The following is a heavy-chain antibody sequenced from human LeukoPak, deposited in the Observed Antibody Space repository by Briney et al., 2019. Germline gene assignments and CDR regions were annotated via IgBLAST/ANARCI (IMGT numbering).Heavy chain of an antibody. CDR3: ARVGSSGWYPFDY. D-gene: IGHD6-19*01. J-gene: IGHJ4*02. CDR2: ISAYNGNT. V-gene: IGHV1-18*04. CDR1: GYTFTGYY. Sequence: ASVKVSCKASGYTFTGYYMHWVRQAPGQGLEWMGWISAYNGNTNYAQKLQGRVTMTTDTSTSTAYMELRSLRSDDTAVYYCARVGSSGWYPFDYWGQGTLVTVSS.